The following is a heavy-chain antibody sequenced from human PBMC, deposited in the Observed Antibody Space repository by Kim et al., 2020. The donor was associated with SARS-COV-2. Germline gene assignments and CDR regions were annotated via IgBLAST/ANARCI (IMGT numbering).Heavy chain of an antibody. CDR3: ARMFYDSAGPYYELDY. J-gene: IGHJ4*02. CDR2: IYPSESET. Sequence: GESLKISCKGSGYSFSSYWIAWVRQMPEKGLEWMGLIYPSESETRYNPSFQGQVTISADKSIRTAYLQWSSLKASDTAIYYCARMFYDSAGPYYELDYWGQGTRVTVSS. V-gene: IGHV5-51*01. D-gene: IGHD3-22*01. CDR1: GYSFSSYW.